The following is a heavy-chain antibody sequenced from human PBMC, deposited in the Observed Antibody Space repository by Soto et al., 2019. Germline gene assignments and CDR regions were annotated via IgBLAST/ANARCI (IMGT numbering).Heavy chain of an antibody. CDR3: ARTRCSPHLYYYYGMDV. J-gene: IGHJ6*02. CDR1: GYTFTSYG. D-gene: IGHD2-2*01. CDR2: ISAYNGNT. Sequence: ASVKVSCKASGYTFTSYGISWVRQAPGQGLEWMGWISAYNGNTNYAQKLQGRVTMTTDTSTSTAYMELRSLRSDDTAVYYCARTRCSPHLYYYYGMDVWGQGTTVTVSS. V-gene: IGHV1-18*01.